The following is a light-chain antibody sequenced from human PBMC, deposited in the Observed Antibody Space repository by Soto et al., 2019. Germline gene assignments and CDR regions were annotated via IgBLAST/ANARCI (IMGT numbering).Light chain of an antibody. J-gene: IGKJ5*01. V-gene: IGKV3-15*01. CDR2: GAS. CDR3: QQYNIWPPIT. Sequence: EIVMTQSPATLSVSPGERATLSCRASQSVSSNLAWYQQKPDQAPRLLIYGASTRATGIPARFSGSGSGTEFTLTISSLQSEDFAVYYCQQYNIWPPITFGQGTRLEIK. CDR1: QSVSSN.